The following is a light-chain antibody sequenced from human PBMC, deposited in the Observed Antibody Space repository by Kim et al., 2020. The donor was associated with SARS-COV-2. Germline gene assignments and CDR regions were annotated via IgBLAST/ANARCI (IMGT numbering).Light chain of an antibody. Sequence: SPGERPALSGRTSESLNGKLAWYHQNHAQPPRLLMYATSTRATGVPARFSGSGSGTEFTLTITSLQSEDSGLYHCQQYNDWPPITFGQGTRLEIK. J-gene: IGKJ5*01. CDR3: QQYNDWPPIT. CDR2: ATS. V-gene: IGKV3-15*01. CDR1: ESLNGK.